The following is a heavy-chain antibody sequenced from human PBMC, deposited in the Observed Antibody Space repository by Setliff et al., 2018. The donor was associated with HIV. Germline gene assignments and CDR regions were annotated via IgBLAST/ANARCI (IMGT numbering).Heavy chain of an antibody. V-gene: IGHV4-4*09. CDR3: GGLIHTGLLYLDY. J-gene: IGHJ4*02. CDR2: IYTSGTT. D-gene: IGHD2-2*02. Sequence: PSETLSLTCSVCGVSISGHYWTWVRQPPGKGLEWIGYIYTSGTTEYNPSLESRVTISLDTAKDQVSLKLRSVTAADKALYYCGGLIHTGLLYLDYWGLGMLVTVSS. CDR1: GVSISGHY.